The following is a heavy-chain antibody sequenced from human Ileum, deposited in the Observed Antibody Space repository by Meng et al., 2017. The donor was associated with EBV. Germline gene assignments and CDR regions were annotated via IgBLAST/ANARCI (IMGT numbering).Heavy chain of an antibody. CDR1: GGSFSGYY. D-gene: IGHD3-10*01. J-gene: IGHJ4*02. CDR3: ASAPLVGVDD. V-gene: IGHV4-34*01. Sequence: QVQLQQWGAGLLKPSEXLSLTCAVYGGSFSGYYWSWIRQPPGKGLEWIGEINHSGSTNYNPSLKSRVTISVDTSKNQFSLKLSSVTAADTAVYYCASAPLVGVDDWGQGTLVTVSS. CDR2: INHSGST.